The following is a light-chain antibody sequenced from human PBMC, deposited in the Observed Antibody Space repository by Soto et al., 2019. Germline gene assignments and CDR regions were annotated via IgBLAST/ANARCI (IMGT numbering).Light chain of an antibody. V-gene: IGKV1-5*01. CDR1: QSVSNW. CDR2: EVS. Sequence: DIQMTQSPSTLSASVGERVTITCRASQSVSNWLAWYQEKPGKAPKLLIYEVSSLESGVPSRFSGSGSGTEFIRTSISLQPDVSASYYCQQYDSYSWAFDQGTKGE. J-gene: IGKJ1*01. CDR3: QQYDSYSWA.